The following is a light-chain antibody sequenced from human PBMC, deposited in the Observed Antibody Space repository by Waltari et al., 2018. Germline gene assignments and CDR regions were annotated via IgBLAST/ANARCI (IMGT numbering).Light chain of an antibody. CDR1: QSVRNN. Sequence: EIVMTQSPATLSVSPGERATLSCRASQSVRNNLVWYQQKPGQAPRLLIYGASTRVTGIPARFSGSGAGTEFTFTISTLQSEDIAVYYCQQYNNGPRWTFGQGTKVEIK. CDR3: QQYNNGPRWT. J-gene: IGKJ1*01. CDR2: GAS. V-gene: IGKV3-15*01.